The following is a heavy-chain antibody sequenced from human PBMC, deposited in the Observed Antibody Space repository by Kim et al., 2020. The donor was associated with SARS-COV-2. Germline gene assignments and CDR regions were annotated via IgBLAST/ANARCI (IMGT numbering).Heavy chain of an antibody. Sequence: SETLSLTCAVYGGSFSGYYWSWIRQPPGKGLEWIGEINHSGSTNYNPSLKSRVTISVDTSKNQFSLKLSSVTAADTAVYYCARGKRVVGILTGYRGLYMDVWGQGTTVTVSS. CDR2: INHSGST. CDR1: GGSFSGYY. D-gene: IGHD3-9*01. CDR3: ARGKRVVGILTGYRGLYMDV. V-gene: IGHV4-34*01. J-gene: IGHJ6*03.